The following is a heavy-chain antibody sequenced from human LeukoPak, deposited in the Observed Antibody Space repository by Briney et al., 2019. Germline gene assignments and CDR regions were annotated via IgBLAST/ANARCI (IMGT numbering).Heavy chain of an antibody. J-gene: IGHJ4*02. Sequence: ASVKVSCKASGHTFTNYDINRVRQATGQGLQWMGWMNPNSGHTGYAQKFQGRVTITRNTSITTAYMELSSLRSEDTAVYYCARVHDGSYYDSSGLPDYWGQGTLVTVSS. V-gene: IGHV1-8*03. CDR3: ARVHDGSYYDSSGLPDY. CDR1: GHTFTNYD. CDR2: MNPNSGHT. D-gene: IGHD3-22*01.